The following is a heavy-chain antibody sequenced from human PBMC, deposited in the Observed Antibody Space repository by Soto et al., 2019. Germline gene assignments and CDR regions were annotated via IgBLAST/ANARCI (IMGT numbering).Heavy chain of an antibody. Sequence: SETLSLTCAVSGGSNSRDYWWSWVRQPPGKGLEWIGEIHQSGSTKYNPSLKSRVTISVDTSKNQFSLTLTSVTAADTAVYYCATCTWYVFDYWGQGTQVTVS. CDR1: GGSNSRDYW. J-gene: IGHJ4*02. D-gene: IGHD2-15*01. CDR3: ATCTWYVFDY. V-gene: IGHV4-4*02. CDR2: IHQSGST.